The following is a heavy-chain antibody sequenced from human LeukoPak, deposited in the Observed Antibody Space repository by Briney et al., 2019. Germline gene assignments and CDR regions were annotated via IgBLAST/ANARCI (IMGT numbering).Heavy chain of an antibody. V-gene: IGHV1-69*02. CDR1: GGTFSSYT. D-gene: IGHD4-17*01. CDR2: IIPILGIA. J-gene: IGHJ5*02. Sequence: ASVKVSCKASGGTFSSYTISWVRQAPGQGLEWMGRIIPILGIANYAQKFQGRVTITADKSTSTAYMELSSLRSEDTAVYYCASGVEDDYGNWFDPWGQGTLVTVSS. CDR3: ASGVEDDYGNWFDP.